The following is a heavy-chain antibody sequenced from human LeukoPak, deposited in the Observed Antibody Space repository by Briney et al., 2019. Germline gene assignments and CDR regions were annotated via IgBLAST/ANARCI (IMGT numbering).Heavy chain of an antibody. Sequence: GGSLRLSCAASGFTFNSYWMHWVRQAPGKGLEWVSAISGSGGSTYYADSVKGRFTISRDNSKNTLYLQMNSLRAEDTAVYYCAKLLANWPTIDYWGQGTLVTVSS. J-gene: IGHJ4*02. CDR3: AKLLANWPTIDY. D-gene: IGHD1-1*01. CDR2: ISGSGGST. V-gene: IGHV3-23*01. CDR1: GFTFNSYW.